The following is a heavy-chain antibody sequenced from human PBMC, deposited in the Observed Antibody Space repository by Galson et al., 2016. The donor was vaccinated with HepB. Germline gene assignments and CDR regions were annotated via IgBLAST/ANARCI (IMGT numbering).Heavy chain of an antibody. D-gene: IGHD5-12*01. CDR1: GFTFSDYY. CDR2: ISSSSRYA. Sequence: SLRLSCAASGFTFSDYYMSWVRQAPGKGLEWVSYISSSSRYAYYADSVKGRFTISRDNAKTSLYLQMSSLRAEDTAVYYCARDGGAGGYDPIDYWGQGTLVTVSS. J-gene: IGHJ4*02. CDR3: ARDGGAGGYDPIDY. V-gene: IGHV3-11*05.